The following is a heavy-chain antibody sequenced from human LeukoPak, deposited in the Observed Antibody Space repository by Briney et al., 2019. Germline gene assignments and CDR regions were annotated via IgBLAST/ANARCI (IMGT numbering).Heavy chain of an antibody. CDR3: ARGRQVAGLDY. CDR1: GGSISSYY. CDR2: IYYSGST. V-gene: IGHV4-59*01. Sequence: PSETLSLTCTVAGGSISSYYRSWIRQPPGKGLEWIGYIYYSGSTNYNPSLKSRVTISVDTSKNQFSLKLSSVTAADTAVYYCARGRQVAGLDYWGQGTLVTVSS. D-gene: IGHD2-15*01. J-gene: IGHJ4*02.